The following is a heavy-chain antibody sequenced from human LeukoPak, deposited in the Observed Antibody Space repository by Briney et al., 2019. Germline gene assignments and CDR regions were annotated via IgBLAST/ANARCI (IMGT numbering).Heavy chain of an antibody. J-gene: IGHJ4*02. CDR3: TTDALGSGSIPPREFPLIDY. V-gene: IGHV3-15*01. Sequence: PGGSLRLSCAASGFTFNKAWMSWVRQAPGKGLEWVGRIKSKTDGGTTDYAAPVKGRFTISRDDSKNTLYLQMNSLKTEDTAVYYCTTDALGSGSIPPREFPLIDYWGQGTLVTVSS. CDR2: IKSKTDGGTT. D-gene: IGHD2-2*02. CDR1: GFTFNKAW.